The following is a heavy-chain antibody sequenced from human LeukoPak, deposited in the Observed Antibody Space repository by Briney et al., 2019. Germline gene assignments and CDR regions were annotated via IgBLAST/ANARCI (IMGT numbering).Heavy chain of an antibody. CDR3: VAYGSGSYYYSAFDI. CDR2: INPSGGSA. D-gene: IGHD3-10*01. CDR1: GYTFTSYY. Sequence: GASVKVSCKASGYTFTSYYMHWVRQAPGQGLEWMGIINPSGGSASYAQKFQGRVTMTRDMSTSTVYMELSSLRSEDTAVYYCVAYGSGSYYYSAFDIWGQGTMVTVSS. J-gene: IGHJ3*02. V-gene: IGHV1-46*01.